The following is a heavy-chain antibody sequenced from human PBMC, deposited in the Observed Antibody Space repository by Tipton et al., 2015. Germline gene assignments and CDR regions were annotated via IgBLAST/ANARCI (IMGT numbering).Heavy chain of an antibody. D-gene: IGHD3-22*01. CDR2: INLKSGGS. J-gene: IGHJ5*02. CDR1: GYTFTDYY. CDR3: ARDQIYYDTNGYLLS. V-gene: IGHV1-2*02. Sequence: QLVQSGAEVRKPGASVKVSCKTSGYTFTDYYMHWVRQAPGQGLEWMGWINLKSGGSNSPQMFQGRVTMTRDASISTAYMELSRLRSDDSAVYFCARDQIYYDTNGYLLSWGQGTLVTVSS.